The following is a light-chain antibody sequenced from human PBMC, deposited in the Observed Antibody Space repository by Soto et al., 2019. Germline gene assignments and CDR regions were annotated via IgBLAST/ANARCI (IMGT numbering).Light chain of an antibody. CDR3: QQYGSSPPYT. CDR2: DAS. J-gene: IGKJ2*01. V-gene: IGKV3-20*01. CDR1: QSVSSSY. Sequence: IVLTQSPGTLSLSPGERATLSWRASQSVSSSYLAWYQQKPGQAPRLLIYDASSRATGIPDRFSGSGSGTDFTLTISRLEPEDFAVYYCQQYGSSPPYTFGQGTKLEIK.